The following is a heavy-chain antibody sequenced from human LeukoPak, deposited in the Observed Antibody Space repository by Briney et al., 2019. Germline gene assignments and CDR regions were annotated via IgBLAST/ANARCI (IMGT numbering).Heavy chain of an antibody. J-gene: IGHJ4*02. CDR2: INSDGSST. CDR3: ARVRSMVRLFDY. CDR1: GFSFSTQR. Sequence: PGGSLRLSCAASGFSFSTQRMHWVRQAPGKGLVWVSRINSDGSSTSYADSVKGRFTISRDNAKNTLYLQMNSLRGEDTAVYYCARVRSMVRLFDYWGQGTLVTVSS. D-gene: IGHD3-10*01. V-gene: IGHV3-74*01.